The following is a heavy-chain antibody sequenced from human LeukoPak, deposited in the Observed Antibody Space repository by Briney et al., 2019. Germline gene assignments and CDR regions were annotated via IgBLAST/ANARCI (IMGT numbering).Heavy chain of an antibody. CDR2: IYHSGST. D-gene: IGHD6-6*01. J-gene: IGHJ4*02. Sequence: SETLSLTCTVSGGSISSGGYYWSWIRQPPGRGLEWIGYIYHSGSTYYNPSLKSRVTISVDTSKNQFSLKLSSVTAADTAVYYCAREGKYSSSRIDYWGQGTLVTVSS. CDR3: AREGKYSSSRIDY. CDR1: GGSISSGGYY. V-gene: IGHV4-30-2*01.